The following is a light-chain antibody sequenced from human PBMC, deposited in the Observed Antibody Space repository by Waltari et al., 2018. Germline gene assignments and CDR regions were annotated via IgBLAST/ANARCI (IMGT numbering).Light chain of an antibody. CDR1: QIITNNY. J-gene: IGKJ4*01. Sequence: EIVLTQSPGAMYLSPGGSATLSCRATQIITNNYLAWYQPKPGQAPRLHIFGASNRATGIPDRFSGSGSGTDFSRTIYGPGPEDSAVYYCQQYANSPLSFGG. CDR3: QQYANSPLS. CDR2: GAS. V-gene: IGKV3-20*01.